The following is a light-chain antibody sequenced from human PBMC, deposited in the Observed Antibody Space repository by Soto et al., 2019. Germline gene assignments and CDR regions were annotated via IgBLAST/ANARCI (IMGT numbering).Light chain of an antibody. CDR3: QKYNSAPLT. J-gene: IGKJ4*01. CDR1: QGISTW. V-gene: IGKV1-27*01. Sequence: EIQMTQSPSSVSASVGDRVTITCRASQGISTWLAWYQQKAGKVPKLLIYAASTLQSGVPSRFSGSGSGTDFTLTISSLQPEDVATYYCQKYNSAPLTFGGGTKVDI. CDR2: AAS.